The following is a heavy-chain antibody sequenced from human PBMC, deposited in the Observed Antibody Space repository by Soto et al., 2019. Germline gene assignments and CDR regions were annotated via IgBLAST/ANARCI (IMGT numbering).Heavy chain of an antibody. CDR2: IYYSGST. CDR3: ARHNYGSGSTYFDY. Sequence: QVQLQESGPGLVKPSETLSLTCTVSGSSISSYYWSWIRQPPGKGLEWIGYIYYSGSTNYNPSLKSRVTISVDTSKNQFSLKLNSMTAADTAVYYCARHNYGSGSTYFDYWGQGTLVTVSS. J-gene: IGHJ4*02. V-gene: IGHV4-59*08. CDR1: GSSISSYY. D-gene: IGHD3-10*01.